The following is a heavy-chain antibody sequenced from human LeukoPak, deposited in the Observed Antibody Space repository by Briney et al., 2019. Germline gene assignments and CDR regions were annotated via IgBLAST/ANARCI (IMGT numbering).Heavy chain of an antibody. J-gene: IGHJ4*02. D-gene: IGHD1-1*01. CDR1: GYSFTNYW. CDR3: VRKTGPFDY. V-gene: IGHV5-51*01. CDR2: IYPSDSDT. Sequence: GESLKISCKASGYSFTNYWIGRVRQMPGKGLEWMAIIYPSDSDTRYSPSFRGQVTISADKSITTAYLQWSSLKASDTAMYYCVRKTGPFDYWGQGTLVTVSS.